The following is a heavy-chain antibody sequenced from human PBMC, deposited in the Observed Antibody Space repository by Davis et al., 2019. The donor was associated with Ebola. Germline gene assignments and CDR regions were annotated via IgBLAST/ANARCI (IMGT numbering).Heavy chain of an antibody. CDR3: ARATYGDCFDY. V-gene: IGHV4-34*01. Sequence: SETLSLTCAVSAFSFSGYYWSWIRQPPGKGLEWIGEINHSGSTNYNPSLKSRVTISVDTSKNQFSLKLSSVTAADTAVYYCARATYGDCFDYWGQGTLVTVSS. CDR1: AFSFSGYY. CDR2: INHSGST. D-gene: IGHD4-17*01. J-gene: IGHJ4*02.